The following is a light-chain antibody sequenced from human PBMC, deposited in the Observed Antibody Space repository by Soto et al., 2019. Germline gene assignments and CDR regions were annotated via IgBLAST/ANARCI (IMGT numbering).Light chain of an antibody. Sequence: EIVLTQSPGTLSLSPGESATLSCRASQSINSRYLAWYQQKPGQAPRLLIYGASSRATGIPDRFSGSGSGTDFTLTISRLEPEDFAVYYCQQSGSSPGFTFGPGTKVDIK. CDR1: QSINSRY. CDR3: QQSGSSPGFT. J-gene: IGKJ3*01. V-gene: IGKV3-20*01. CDR2: GAS.